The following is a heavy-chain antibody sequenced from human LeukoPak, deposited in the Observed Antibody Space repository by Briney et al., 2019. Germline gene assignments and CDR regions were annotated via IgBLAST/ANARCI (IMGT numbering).Heavy chain of an antibody. V-gene: IGHV4-30-2*01. Sequence: SETLSLTCTVSGGSISSGGYYWSWIRQPPGEGLEWIGYIYHSGSTYYNPSLKSRVTISVDRSKNQFSLKLSSVTAADTAVYYCARGPEFGVVTTIDYWGQGTLVTVSS. D-gene: IGHD3-3*01. CDR3: ARGPEFGVVTTIDY. CDR1: GGSISSGGYY. J-gene: IGHJ4*02. CDR2: IYHSGST.